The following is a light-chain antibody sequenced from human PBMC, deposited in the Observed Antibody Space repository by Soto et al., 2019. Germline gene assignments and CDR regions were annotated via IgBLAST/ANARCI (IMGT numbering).Light chain of an antibody. V-gene: IGLV2-14*01. J-gene: IGLJ1*01. CDR1: SSDIGNYNY. Sequence: QSALTQPASLSGSPGQSITISCTGTSSDIGNYNYVSWYQQDPGKAPKLMIYDVSNRPSGVSNRFSGSKSGITASLTISGLQAEDEADYYCSSYISSSTYVFGTGT. CDR3: SSYISSSTYV. CDR2: DVS.